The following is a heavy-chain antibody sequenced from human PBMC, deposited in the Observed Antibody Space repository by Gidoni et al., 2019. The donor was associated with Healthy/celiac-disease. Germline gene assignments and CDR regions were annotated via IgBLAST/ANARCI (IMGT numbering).Heavy chain of an antibody. CDR1: GFTFSSYE. CDR2: ISSSGSTI. D-gene: IGHD3-22*01. CDR3: ARETGDSSGYYYHDAFDI. V-gene: IGHV3-48*03. J-gene: IGHJ3*02. Sequence: EVQLVESGGGLVQPGGSLRLSCAASGFTFSSYEMNWVRQAPGKGLEWVSYISSSGSTIYYADSVKGRFTISRDNAKNSLYLQMNSLRAEDTAVYYCARETGDSSGYYYHDAFDIWGQGTMVTVSS.